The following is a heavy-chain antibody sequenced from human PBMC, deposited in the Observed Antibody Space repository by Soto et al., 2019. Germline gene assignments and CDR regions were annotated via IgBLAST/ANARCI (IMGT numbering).Heavy chain of an antibody. Sequence: EVQLVESGGGLVKPGGSLRLSCAASGFTFSSYSMNWVRQAPGKGLEWVSSISSSSSYIYYADSVKGRFTISRDNAKNSLYLQMNSLRAEDTAVYYCARQVFGGGSFDYWGQGTLVTVSS. CDR2: ISSSSSYI. V-gene: IGHV3-21*01. CDR3: ARQVFGGGSFDY. J-gene: IGHJ4*02. CDR1: GFTFSSYS. D-gene: IGHD3-10*01.